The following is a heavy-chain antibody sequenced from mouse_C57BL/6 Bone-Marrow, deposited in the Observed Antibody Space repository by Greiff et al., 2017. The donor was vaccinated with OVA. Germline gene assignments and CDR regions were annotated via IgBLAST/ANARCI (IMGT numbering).Heavy chain of an antibody. CDR3: ASYYGSSLYYYAMDY. Sequence: VQLQQSGAELAKPGASVKLSCKASGYTFTSYWMHWVKQRPGQGLEWIGYINPSSGYTKYNQKFKDKATFTADKSSSTAYMQLSSLTYEDSAFYYCASYYGSSLYYYAMDYWGQGTSVTVSS. CDR1: GYTFTSYW. D-gene: IGHD1-1*01. CDR2: INPSSGYT. V-gene: IGHV1-7*01. J-gene: IGHJ4*01.